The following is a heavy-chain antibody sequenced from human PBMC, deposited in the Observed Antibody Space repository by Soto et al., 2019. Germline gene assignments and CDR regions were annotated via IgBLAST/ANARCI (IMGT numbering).Heavy chain of an antibody. D-gene: IGHD2-2*01. CDR2: ISGSGGST. CDR3: AKDFRGRYCSSTSCPHHYFDY. J-gene: IGHJ4*02. Sequence: EVQLLESGGGLVQPGGSLRLSCAASGFTFSSYAMSWVRQAPGKGLEWVSAISGSGGSTYYADSVKGRFTISRDNSKNTLYLQMNSLRAEDTAVYYCAKDFRGRYCSSTSCPHHYFDYWGQGTLVTVSS. V-gene: IGHV3-23*01. CDR1: GFTFSSYA.